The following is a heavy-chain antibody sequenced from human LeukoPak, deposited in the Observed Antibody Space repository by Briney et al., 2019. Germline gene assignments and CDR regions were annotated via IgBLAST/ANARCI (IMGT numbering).Heavy chain of an antibody. D-gene: IGHD4-23*01. J-gene: IGHJ6*03. CDR2: MNPNSGNT. V-gene: IGHV1-8*01. CDR3: ARATTVVNPKKGIYYYYYMDV. CDR1: GYTFTSYD. Sequence: GASVKVSCKASGYTFTSYDINWVRQATGQGLEWMGWMNPNSGNTGYAQKFQGRVTMTRNTSISTAYMELSSLRSEDTAVYYCARATTVVNPKKGIYYYYYMDVWGKGTTVTVSS.